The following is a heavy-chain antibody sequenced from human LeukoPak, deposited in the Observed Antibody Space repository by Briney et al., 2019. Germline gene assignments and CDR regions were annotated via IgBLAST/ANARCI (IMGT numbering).Heavy chain of an antibody. Sequence: SVKVSCKASGFTFSGYYMHWVRQAPGQGLEWMGRIIPILGIANYAQKFQGRVTITADKSTSTAYMELSSLRSEDTAVYYCAREYSSGYFDYWGQGTLVTVSS. CDR1: GFTFSGYY. CDR3: AREYSSGYFDY. J-gene: IGHJ4*02. V-gene: IGHV1-69*04. CDR2: IIPILGIA. D-gene: IGHD6-19*01.